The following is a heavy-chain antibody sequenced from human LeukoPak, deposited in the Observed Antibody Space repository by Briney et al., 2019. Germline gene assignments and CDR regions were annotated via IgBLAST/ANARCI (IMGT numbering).Heavy chain of an antibody. CDR2: IWYDGSIQ. Sequence: GRSLRLSCAASGFTFSSYGMHWVRQAPGKGLEWVAAIWYDGSIQYYADSVKGRFTISRDNSKNTLYLQMDSLRAEDTALYYCAKAAPSALFSSAYEGWGQGTLVTVSS. CDR3: AKAAPSALFSSAYEG. D-gene: IGHD5-12*01. CDR1: GFTFSSYG. V-gene: IGHV3-33*06. J-gene: IGHJ4*02.